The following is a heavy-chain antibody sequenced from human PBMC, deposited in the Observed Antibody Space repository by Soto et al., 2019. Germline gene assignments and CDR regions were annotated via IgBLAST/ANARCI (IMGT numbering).Heavy chain of an antibody. Sequence: QVQLVESGGGVVQPGRSLRLSCAASGFTFSSYAMHWVRQAPGKGLEWVAVISYDGSNKYYADSVKGRFTISRDNSKNTLYLQMNSLRAEDTAVYYCARSILWFGELEGPFGYWGQGTLVTVSS. CDR2: ISYDGSNK. CDR1: GFTFSSYA. D-gene: IGHD3-10*01. CDR3: ARSILWFGELEGPFGY. J-gene: IGHJ4*02. V-gene: IGHV3-30-3*01.